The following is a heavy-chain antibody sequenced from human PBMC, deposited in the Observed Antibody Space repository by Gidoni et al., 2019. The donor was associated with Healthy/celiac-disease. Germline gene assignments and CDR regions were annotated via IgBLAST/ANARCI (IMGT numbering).Heavy chain of an antibody. CDR2: IYYSGST. D-gene: IGHD3-3*01. J-gene: IGHJ2*01. Sequence: QVQLQESGPGLVKPSETLSLTCPVSGGSISSYYWSWIRQPPGKGLEWIGYIYYSGSTNYNPSLKSRVTISVDTSKNQFSLKLSSVTAADTAVYYCARSQYYDFWSGVIETFDLWGRGTLVTVSS. CDR3: ARSQYYDFWSGVIETFDL. V-gene: IGHV4-59*01. CDR1: GGSISSYY.